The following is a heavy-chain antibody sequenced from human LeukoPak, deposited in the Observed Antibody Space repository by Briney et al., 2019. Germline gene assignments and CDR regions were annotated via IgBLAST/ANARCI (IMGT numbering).Heavy chain of an antibody. CDR2: IKSDGSST. D-gene: IGHD4-17*01. CDR3: ARASTAVTTRDYFDY. J-gene: IGHJ4*02. CDR1: GFSFSNYW. Sequence: GGSLRLSCVASGFSFSNYWMHWVRQAPGKGLMWVSRIKSDGSSTTYADSVKGRFTLSRDNAKNTLYLEMNSLRAEDTAVYYCARASTAVTTRDYFDYWGQGTLVTVSS. V-gene: IGHV3-74*01.